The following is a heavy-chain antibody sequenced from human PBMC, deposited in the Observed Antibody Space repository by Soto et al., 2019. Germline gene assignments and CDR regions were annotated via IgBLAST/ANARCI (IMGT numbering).Heavy chain of an antibody. CDR2: ISGGGTGT. V-gene: IGHV3-23*01. D-gene: IGHD3-22*01. J-gene: IGHJ4*02. CDR3: AKHSGYYYYFDY. Sequence: GGSLRLSCAASGFTFTNYALHWVRQAPGKGLEWVSSISGGGTGTYSADAVKGRFTISSDKSRNTVYLQMNSLRAEDTAVYYCAKHSGYYYYFDYWGQGTLVTVSS. CDR1: GFTFTNYA.